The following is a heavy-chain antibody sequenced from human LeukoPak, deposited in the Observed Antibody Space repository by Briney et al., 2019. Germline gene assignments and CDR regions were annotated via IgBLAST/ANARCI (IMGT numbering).Heavy chain of an antibody. Sequence: GGSLRLSCVASGFIFSNYWMHWVGQAPGKGRVWVSRSSSDGSSTVYADSVEGRFTISRDNAKNTLYLQMNSLRAEDTALYYCARDGDSTVDFDYWGQGTLVSVSS. CDR2: SSSDGSST. CDR3: ARDGDSTVDFDY. J-gene: IGHJ4*02. V-gene: IGHV3-74*01. D-gene: IGHD4-23*01. CDR1: GFIFSNYW.